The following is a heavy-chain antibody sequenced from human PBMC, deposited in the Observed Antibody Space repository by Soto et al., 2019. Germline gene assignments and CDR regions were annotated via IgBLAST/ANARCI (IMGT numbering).Heavy chain of an antibody. V-gene: IGHV4-39*01. CDR2: IYYSGST. Sequence: QLQLQESGPGLVKPSETLSLTCTVSGGSISSSSYYWGWIRQPPGKGLEWIGSIYYSGSTYYNPSLKSRVTISVDTSKNQFSLKLSSVTAADTAVYYCARHRYPTIRFLEWLFWDWGQGTLVTVSS. CDR1: GGSISSSSYY. J-gene: IGHJ4*02. D-gene: IGHD3-3*01. CDR3: ARHRYPTIRFLEWLFWD.